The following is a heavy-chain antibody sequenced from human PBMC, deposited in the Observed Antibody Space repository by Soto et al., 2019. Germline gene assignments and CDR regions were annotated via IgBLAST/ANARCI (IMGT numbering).Heavy chain of an antibody. CDR1: GGAISSYY. D-gene: IGHD3-3*02. Sequence: SETLSLTCSVPGGAISSYYWSWVRQPAGKGLEWIGRVFSSGSTNYNASLKSRVTMSIDTSKNEVSLTLRSVTAADTAVYYCARVAFSYFGMDVWGQGTTVTVSS. CDR3: ARVAFSYFGMDV. J-gene: IGHJ6*02. CDR2: VFSSGST. V-gene: IGHV4-4*07.